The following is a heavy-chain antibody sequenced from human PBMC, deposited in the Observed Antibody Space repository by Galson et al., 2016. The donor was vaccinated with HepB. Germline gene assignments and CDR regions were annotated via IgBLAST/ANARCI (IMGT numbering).Heavy chain of an antibody. J-gene: IGHJ4*02. CDR3: ARPWLGVND. D-gene: IGHD6-19*01. CDR1: GYTFSNYG. V-gene: IGHV1-3*01. Sequence: SVKVSCKASGYTFSNYGIHWVRQAPGQRLEWMGWINAGNGNTQYSQKFQGRATITRDTSASTAYMELSSLRSEDTAIYYCARPWLGVNDWGQGTLVTVSS. CDR2: INAGNGNT.